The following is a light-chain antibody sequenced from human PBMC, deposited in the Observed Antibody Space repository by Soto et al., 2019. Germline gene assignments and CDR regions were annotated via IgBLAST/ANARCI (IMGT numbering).Light chain of an antibody. CDR1: QSVTGRY. J-gene: IGKJ1*01. CDR2: GAS. CDR3: QQYGSSPRT. Sequence: EIVWTQSPGTLSSSPGQRAPLPCRASQSVTGRYLPSYQQRPGQAPSLLMHGASSRTTGIPERFSGSGSGTDFTLTISRVEPEDFAVYYCQQYGSSPRTFGQGTKVDNK. V-gene: IGKV3-20*01.